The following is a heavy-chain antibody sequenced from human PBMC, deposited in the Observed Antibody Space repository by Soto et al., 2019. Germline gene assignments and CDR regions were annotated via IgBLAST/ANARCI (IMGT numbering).Heavy chain of an antibody. Sequence: SETLSLTCTVSGGSISSYYWSWIRQPPGKGLEWIGYIYYSGSTNYNPSLKSRVTISVDTSKNQFSLKLNSMTAADTAVYYCARHNYGSGSTYFDYWGQXTLVTVSS. V-gene: IGHV4-59*08. D-gene: IGHD3-10*01. J-gene: IGHJ4*02. CDR2: IYYSGST. CDR1: GGSISSYY. CDR3: ARHNYGSGSTYFDY.